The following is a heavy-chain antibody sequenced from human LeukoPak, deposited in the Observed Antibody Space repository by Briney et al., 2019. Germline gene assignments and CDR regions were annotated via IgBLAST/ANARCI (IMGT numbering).Heavy chain of an antibody. V-gene: IGHV3-21*01. Sequence: PGGSLRLSCAASGFTFSSYNMNWVRQAPGKGLEWVSSISSSSSYINYADSVKGRFTISRDNAKNSLYLQMNSLRAEDTAVYYCASPGTGETAYWGQGTLVTVSS. CDR3: ASPGTGETAY. CDR1: GFTFSSYN. J-gene: IGHJ4*02. CDR2: ISSSSSYI. D-gene: IGHD7-27*01.